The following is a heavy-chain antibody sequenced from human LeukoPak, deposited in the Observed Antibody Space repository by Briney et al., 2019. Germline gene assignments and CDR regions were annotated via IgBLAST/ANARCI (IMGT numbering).Heavy chain of an antibody. D-gene: IGHD3-10*01. V-gene: IGHV4-59*01. CDR1: GGSISSYY. J-gene: IGHJ4*02. CDR3: AAAAYGSGSYTVDY. Sequence: SETLSLTCSVAGGSISSYYWSWVRQPPGKGLEWIGYIYYRGSTKYNPSLKSRVTISVDTSNNQFSLKLSSVTAADTAVYYCAAAAYGSGSYTVDYWGQGTLVTVSS. CDR2: IYYRGST.